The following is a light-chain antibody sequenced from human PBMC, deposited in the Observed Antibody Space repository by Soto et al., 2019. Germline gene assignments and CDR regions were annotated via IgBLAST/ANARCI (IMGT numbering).Light chain of an antibody. CDR2: DAS. CDR1: QDISNY. J-gene: IGKJ4*01. V-gene: IGKV1-33*01. CDR3: QQYDNLPS. Sequence: DIQMTQSPSSLSASVGDRVTITCQASQDISNYLNWYQHKPGKAPKLLIYDASNLETGVPSRFSGSGSGADFTFTIRSLQPEDIATYYCQQYDNLPSFGGGTKV.